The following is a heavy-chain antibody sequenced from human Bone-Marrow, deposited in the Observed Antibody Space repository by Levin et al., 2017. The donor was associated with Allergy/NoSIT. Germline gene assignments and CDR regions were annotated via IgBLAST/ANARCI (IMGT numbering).Heavy chain of an antibody. CDR3: AREGPDIVVVVAALSSYYYFDL. CDR2: INPSDGDT. V-gene: IGHV1-46*01. CDR1: GYISTNYF. Sequence: GASVKVSCKASGYISTNYFMHWVRQAPGQGLEWMGIINPSDGDTRYAQKFQGRLTVTMDTSTNTVYMELSSLRSEDTALYYCAREGPDIVVVVAALSSYYYFDLWGRGTLVTVSS. D-gene: IGHD2-15*01. J-gene: IGHJ2*01.